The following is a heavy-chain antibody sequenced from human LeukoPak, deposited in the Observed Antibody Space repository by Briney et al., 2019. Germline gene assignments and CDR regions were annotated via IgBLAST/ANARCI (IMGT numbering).Heavy chain of an antibody. CDR3: ASESSGRLSDAFDI. CDR2: IYSGGST. V-gene: IGHV3-53*01. Sequence: HPGGSLRLSCAASGFTVRSNYMSWVRQAPGKGLEWVSVIYSGGSTYYADSVKGRFTISRDNSKNTLYLQMNSLRAEDTAVYYCASESSGRLSDAFDIWGQGTMVTVSS. D-gene: IGHD6-19*01. J-gene: IGHJ3*02. CDR1: GFTVRSNY.